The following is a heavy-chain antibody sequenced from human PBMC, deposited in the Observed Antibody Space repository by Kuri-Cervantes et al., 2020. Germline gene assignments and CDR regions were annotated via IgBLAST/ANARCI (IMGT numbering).Heavy chain of an antibody. V-gene: IGHV1-18*01. Sequence: ASVKVSCKASGYTFTSYDISWVRQAPGQGLEWMGWISAYNGNTNYAQKLQGRVTMTTDTSTSTAYMELRSLRSDDTAVYYCARAPGIAAHRTRYYYGMDVWGQGTTVTVSS. D-gene: IGHD6-6*01. CDR1: GYTFTSYD. CDR2: ISAYNGNT. CDR3: ARAPGIAAHRTRYYYGMDV. J-gene: IGHJ6*02.